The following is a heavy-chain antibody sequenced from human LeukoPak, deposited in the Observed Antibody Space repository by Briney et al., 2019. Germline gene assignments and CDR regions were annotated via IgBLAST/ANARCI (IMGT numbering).Heavy chain of an antibody. CDR3: TTGGLLWFGSFDY. V-gene: IGHV3-15*01. J-gene: IGHJ4*02. Sequence: GSLRLSCAASGFTFSNAWLTWARQAPGKGLEWVGRKSKTDGGTTDYAAPVKGRFTISRDDSKNTLFLQMNSLKTEDTAVYYCTTGGLLWFGSFDYWGQGALVTVSS. CDR1: GFTFSNAW. CDR2: KSKTDGGTT. D-gene: IGHD3-10*01.